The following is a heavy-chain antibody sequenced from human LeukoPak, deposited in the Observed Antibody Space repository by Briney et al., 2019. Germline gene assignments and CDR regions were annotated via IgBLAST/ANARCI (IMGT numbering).Heavy chain of an antibody. CDR1: GYTFTGYY. CDR2: INPNSGGT. D-gene: IGHD3-10*01. Sequence: GASVKVSCKASGYTFTGYYMHWVRQAPGQGLEWMGWINPNSGGTNYAQKFQGRVTMTRDTSITTAYMELSRLRSDDTAVYYCARDLDYYGSGGFFNIWGQGTMVTVSS. CDR3: ARDLDYYGSGGFFNI. V-gene: IGHV1-2*02. J-gene: IGHJ3*02.